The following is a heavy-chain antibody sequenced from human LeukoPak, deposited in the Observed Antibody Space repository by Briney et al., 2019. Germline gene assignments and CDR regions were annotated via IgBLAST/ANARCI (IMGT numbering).Heavy chain of an antibody. CDR1: GGSISSYY. V-gene: IGHV4-4*07. Sequence: SETLSLTCTVSGGSISSYYWSWIRQPAGKGLEWIGRIYNSGTTNYNPSLKSRVTMSVDTSKNHLSLKLSSVTAADKAVYYCAREYSGSYWTGYYFDYWGQGTLVTVSS. D-gene: IGHD1-26*01. J-gene: IGHJ4*02. CDR3: AREYSGSYWTGYYFDY. CDR2: IYNSGTT.